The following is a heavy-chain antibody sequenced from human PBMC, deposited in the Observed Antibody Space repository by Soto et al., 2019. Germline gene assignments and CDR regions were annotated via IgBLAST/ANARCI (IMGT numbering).Heavy chain of an antibody. V-gene: IGHV3-23*01. CDR3: ARRSSGWYFDW. Sequence: EVQLLESGGGLVQPGGSLRLSCAASGFTFSSYAMSWVRQAPGKGLEWVSAISGSGGSTYYADSVKGRFTISRDNSKNTLDLQMNSLGAEDTAVYYCARRSSGWYFDWWGQGTRVTVSS. CDR1: GFTFSSYA. D-gene: IGHD6-19*01. CDR2: ISGSGGST. J-gene: IGHJ4*02.